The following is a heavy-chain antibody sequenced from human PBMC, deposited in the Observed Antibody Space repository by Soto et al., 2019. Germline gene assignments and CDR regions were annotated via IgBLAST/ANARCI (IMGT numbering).Heavy chain of an antibody. V-gene: IGHV3-23*01. CDR2: ISGSGGST. D-gene: IGHD3-10*01. J-gene: IGHJ3*02. CDR1: GFTFSSYA. CDR3: AKDQVALLWFGELLKDAFDI. Sequence: GGSLRLSCAASGFTFSSYAMSWVRQAPGKGLEWVSAISGSGGSTYYADSVKGRFTISRDNSKNTLYLQMNSLRAEDTAVYYCAKDQVALLWFGELLKDAFDIWGQGTMVTVSS.